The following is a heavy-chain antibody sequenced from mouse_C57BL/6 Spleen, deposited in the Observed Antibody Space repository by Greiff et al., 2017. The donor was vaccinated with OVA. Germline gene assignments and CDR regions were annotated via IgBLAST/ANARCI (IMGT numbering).Heavy chain of an antibody. CDR2: IYPGDGDT. CDR1: GYAFSSYW. J-gene: IGHJ1*03. V-gene: IGHV1-80*01. D-gene: IGHD1-1*01. CDR3: ARCGSSYGWYFDV. Sequence: QVQLKQSGAELVKPGASVKISCKASGYAFSSYWMNWVKQRPGKGLEWIGQIYPGDGDTNYNGKFKGKATLTADKSSSTAYMQLSSLTSEDSAVYFCARCGSSYGWYFDVWGTGTTVTVSS.